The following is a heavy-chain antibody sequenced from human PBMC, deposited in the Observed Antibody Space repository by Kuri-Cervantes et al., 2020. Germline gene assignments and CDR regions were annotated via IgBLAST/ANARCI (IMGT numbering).Heavy chain of an antibody. D-gene: IGHD3-22*01. CDR1: GFTFSNYW. CDR3: ARDRGSSGYYPPWYFDL. CDR2: IKQDGSEK. Sequence: GESLKISCAASGFTFSNYWMSWVRQAPGKGLEWVANIKQDGSEKYYVDSVRGRFTVSRDNANNSLYLQMNSLRDEDTAVYYCARDRGSSGYYPPWYFDLWGRGTLVTVSS. V-gene: IGHV3-7*01. J-gene: IGHJ2*01.